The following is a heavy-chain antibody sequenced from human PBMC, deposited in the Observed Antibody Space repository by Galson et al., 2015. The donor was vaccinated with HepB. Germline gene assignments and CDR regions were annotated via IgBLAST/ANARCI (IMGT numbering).Heavy chain of an antibody. CDR1: GFTFNDAW. CDR2: IKSESDGGTT. Sequence: SLRLSCAASGFTFNDAWMSWVRQAPGKGPEWVGRIKSESDGGTTDYAAPVKGRFTISRDDSKNMLYLQMNSLKTEDTAVYYCTRPYLGIAVANSDYWGQGTLVTVSS. CDR3: TRPYLGIAVANSDY. D-gene: IGHD6-19*01. J-gene: IGHJ4*01. V-gene: IGHV3-15*01.